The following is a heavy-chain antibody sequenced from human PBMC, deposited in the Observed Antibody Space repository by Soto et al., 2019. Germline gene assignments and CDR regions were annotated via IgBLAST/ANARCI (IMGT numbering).Heavy chain of an antibody. CDR2: IWYDGSNK. V-gene: IGHV3-33*01. CDR3: ARDIMTTVRYYYYYSGMDV. J-gene: IGHJ6*02. D-gene: IGHD4-17*01. CDR1: GGTFGSYG. Sequence: PGRSQRHRSGASGGTFGSYGMRWVSQAPGKGLEWVAVIWYDGSNKYYADSVKGRFTISRDNSKNTLYLQMNSLRAEDTAVYYCARDIMTTVRYYYYYSGMDVRGQGTTVPVFS.